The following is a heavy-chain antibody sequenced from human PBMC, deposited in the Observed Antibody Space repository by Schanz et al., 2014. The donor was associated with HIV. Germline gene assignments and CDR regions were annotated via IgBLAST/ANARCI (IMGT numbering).Heavy chain of an antibody. Sequence: GEVEEEGGGVVQPGRSLRLSFSPSFFTFSSSFIPFFLPSPGKGLEWVAVISYDGSNKYYADSVKGRFTISRDNSKNTLYLQMNSLRAEDTAVYYCAKDLYSSSSVDYWGQGTLVTVSS. D-gene: IGHD6-6*01. J-gene: IGHJ4*02. CDR3: AKDLYSSSSVDY. CDR1: FFTFSSSF. CDR2: ISYDGSNK. V-gene: IGHV3-30*18.